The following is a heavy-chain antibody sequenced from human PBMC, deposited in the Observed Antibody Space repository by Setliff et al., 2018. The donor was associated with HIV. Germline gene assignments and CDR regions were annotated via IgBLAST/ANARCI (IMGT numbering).Heavy chain of an antibody. D-gene: IGHD6-19*01. CDR1: GFTFSSYG. J-gene: IGHJ4*02. CDR3: ARDGADSGWDFDY. CDR2: ISSSSTYL. Sequence: GGSLRLSCAASGFTFSSYGMHWVRQAPGKGLEWVSSISSSSTYLYYGDSLKGRFTISRDNAKNSLYLQMNSLRAEDTAVYYCARDGADSGWDFDYWGQGTLVTVSS. V-gene: IGHV3-21*01.